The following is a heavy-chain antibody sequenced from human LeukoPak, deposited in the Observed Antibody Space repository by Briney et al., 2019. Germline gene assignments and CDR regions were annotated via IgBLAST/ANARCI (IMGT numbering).Heavy chain of an antibody. CDR1: GFTFSSYS. D-gene: IGHD3-10*02. J-gene: IGHJ4*02. CDR3: ARESSFTMSEGY. Sequence: PGGSLRLSCAASGFTFSSYSMNWVRQAPGKGLEWVSSISSSSSYIYYADSVKGRFTISRDNAKNSLYLQMNSLRAEDTAVYYCARESSFTMSEGYWGQGTLVTVSS. CDR2: ISSSSSYI. V-gene: IGHV3-21*01.